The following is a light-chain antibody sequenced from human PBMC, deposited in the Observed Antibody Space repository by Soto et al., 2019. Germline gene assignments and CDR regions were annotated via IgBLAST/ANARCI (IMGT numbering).Light chain of an antibody. CDR3: QQYHSLPFT. J-gene: IGKJ3*01. Sequence: DIQMTQSPSSLSASVGDRITITCQASQDISKYLIWYQQTPGKAPKFLIYEASNLERGVPSRFSGSGSGTDFTFTINSLQPVDIATYYCQQYHSLPFTFGPGTKLDIK. CDR1: QDISKY. CDR2: EAS. V-gene: IGKV1-33*01.